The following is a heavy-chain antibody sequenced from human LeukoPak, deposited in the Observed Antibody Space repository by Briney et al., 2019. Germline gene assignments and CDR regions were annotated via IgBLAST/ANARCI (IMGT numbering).Heavy chain of an antibody. CDR2: INHSGST. V-gene: IGHV4-34*01. D-gene: IGHD3-10*01. Sequence: KPSETLSLTCAVYGGSFSGYYWSWIRQPPGKGLEWIGEINHSGSTNYNPSLKSRVTISVDTSKNQFSLKLSSVTAADTAVYYCGRVRYGSGSLLFDSWGQGALVTVPS. CDR1: GGSFSGYY. J-gene: IGHJ4*02. CDR3: GRVRYGSGSLLFDS.